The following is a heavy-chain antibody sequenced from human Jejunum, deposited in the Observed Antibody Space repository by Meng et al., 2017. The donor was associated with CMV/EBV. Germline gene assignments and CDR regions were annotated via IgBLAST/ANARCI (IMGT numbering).Heavy chain of an antibody. CDR2: IHYSEST. Sequence: VPGGSISSYYWSWVRQSPGKGLEWLGYIHYSESTKYNPSLESRVTMSLDRSRNQFSLRLSSVTAADTAVYFCVRGVSPTEWPLEKWGQGTLVTVSS. D-gene: IGHD3-3*01. V-gene: IGHV4-59*01. J-gene: IGHJ4*02. CDR1: GGSISSYY. CDR3: VRGVSPTEWPLEK.